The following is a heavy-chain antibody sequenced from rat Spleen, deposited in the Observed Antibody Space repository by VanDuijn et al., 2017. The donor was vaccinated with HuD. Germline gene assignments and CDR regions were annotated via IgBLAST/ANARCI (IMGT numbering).Heavy chain of an antibody. CDR3: ARQRGHTMGPFDY. V-gene: IGHV5-25*01. CDR1: GFTFSNYD. J-gene: IGHJ2*01. Sequence: EVQLVKSGGGLVQPGRSLKLSCAASGFTFSNYDMAWVRQAPTKGLEWVASIRPSGSNTYYRDSVKGRFTVSRDNAKSTLYLQMDSLRSEDTATYYCARQRGHTMGPFDYWGQGVKVTVSS. CDR2: IRPSGSNT. D-gene: IGHD1-7*01.